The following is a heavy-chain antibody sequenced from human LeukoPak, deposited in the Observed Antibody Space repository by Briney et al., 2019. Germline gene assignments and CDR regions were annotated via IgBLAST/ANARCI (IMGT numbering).Heavy chain of an antibody. J-gene: IGHJ5*02. CDR3: ARDSLHFWTPVGFDP. CDR2: IYYSGST. V-gene: IGHV4-59*01. D-gene: IGHD3-3*02. Sequence: PSETLSLTCTVSGGSISSYYWSWIRQPPGKALGGIGYIYYSGSTNYNPSLKSRVTISVDTSKNQFSLKLSSVTAADTAVYYCARDSLHFWTPVGFDPWGQGTLVTVSS. CDR1: GGSISSYY.